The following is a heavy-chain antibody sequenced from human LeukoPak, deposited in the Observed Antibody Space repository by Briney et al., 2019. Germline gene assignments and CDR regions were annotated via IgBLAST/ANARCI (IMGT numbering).Heavy chain of an antibody. V-gene: IGHV3-7*01. D-gene: IGHD6-13*01. CDR1: GFTFSSYE. J-gene: IGHJ4*02. Sequence: GGSLRLSCAASGFTFSSYEMNWVRQAPGQGLEWLANIRQDGGATFYGGSVKGRFTISRDNAKNSLFLQMNSLRAEDTAVYYCATSKDTAGGPYWGQGTLVTVSS. CDR2: IRQDGGAT. CDR3: ATSKDTAGGPY.